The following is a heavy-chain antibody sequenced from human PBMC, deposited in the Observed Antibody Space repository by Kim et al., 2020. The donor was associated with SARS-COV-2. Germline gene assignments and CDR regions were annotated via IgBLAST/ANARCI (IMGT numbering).Heavy chain of an antibody. CDR1: GGSISSYY. D-gene: IGHD3-9*01. CDR2: IYYSGST. V-gene: IGHV4-59*01. Sequence: SETLSLTCTVSGGSISSYYWSWIRQPPGKGLEWIGYIYYSGSTNYNPSLNSRVTISVDTSKNQFSLKLSSVTAADTAVYYCARSRNVLRYFDWLLYNGYYFDYWGQGTLVTVSS. J-gene: IGHJ4*02. CDR3: ARSRNVLRYFDWLLYNGYYFDY.